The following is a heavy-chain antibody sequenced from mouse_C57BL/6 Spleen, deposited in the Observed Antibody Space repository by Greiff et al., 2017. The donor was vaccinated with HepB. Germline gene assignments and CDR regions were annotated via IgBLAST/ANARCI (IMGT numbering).Heavy chain of an antibody. D-gene: IGHD1-1*01. V-gene: IGHV1-61*01. Sequence: QVQLQQPGAELVRPGSSVKLSCKASGYTFTSYWMEWVKQRPGQGLEWIGNIYPSDSETHYNQKFKDKATLTVDKSSSTAYMQLSSLTSEDSAVYYCARKVVYYYGSSYDYYAMDYWGQGTSVTVSS. CDR1: GYTFTSYW. CDR2: IYPSDSET. CDR3: ARKVVYYYGSSYDYYAMDY. J-gene: IGHJ4*01.